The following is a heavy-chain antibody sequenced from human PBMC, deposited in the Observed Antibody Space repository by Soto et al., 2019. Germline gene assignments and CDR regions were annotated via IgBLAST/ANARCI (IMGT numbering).Heavy chain of an antibody. CDR3: AVSRDCSSTSCYAAIDY. CDR2: INPNSGGT. J-gene: IGHJ4*02. V-gene: IGHV1-2*04. Sequence: ASVKVSCKASGYTFTGYYMHWVRQAPGQGLEWMGWINPNSGGTNYAQKFQGWVTMTRDTSISTAYMELSRLRSDDTAVYYRAVSRDCSSTSCYAAIDYWGQGTLVTVSS. D-gene: IGHD2-2*01. CDR1: GYTFTGYY.